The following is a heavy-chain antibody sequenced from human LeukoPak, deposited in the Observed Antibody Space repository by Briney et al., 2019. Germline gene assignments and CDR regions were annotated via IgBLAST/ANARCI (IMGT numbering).Heavy chain of an antibody. V-gene: IGHV4-30-2*01. Sequence: SETLSLTCTVSGGSISNGGYYWSWIRQPPGKGLEWIGYIYHSGSTYYNPSLKSRVTISVDRSKNQFSLKLSSVTAADTAVYYCARSGGYYYDSSGWSDYWGQGTLVTVSS. CDR3: ARSGGYYYDSSGWSDY. CDR2: IYHSGST. J-gene: IGHJ4*02. CDR1: GGSISNGGYY. D-gene: IGHD3-22*01.